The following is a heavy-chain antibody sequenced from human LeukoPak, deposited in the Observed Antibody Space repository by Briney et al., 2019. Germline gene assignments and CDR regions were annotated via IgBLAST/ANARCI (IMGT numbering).Heavy chain of an antibody. CDR2: INPNSGGT. V-gene: IGHV1-2*06. CDR3: ATAITNPVY. J-gene: IGHJ4*02. CDR1: GGTFSTYT. D-gene: IGHD5-24*01. Sequence: ASVKVSCKASGGTFSTYTFSWVRQAPGQGLEWMGRINPNSGGTNYAQKFQGRVTMTRDTSISTAYMELTSLRSDDTAVYYCATAITNPVYWGQGTLVTVSS.